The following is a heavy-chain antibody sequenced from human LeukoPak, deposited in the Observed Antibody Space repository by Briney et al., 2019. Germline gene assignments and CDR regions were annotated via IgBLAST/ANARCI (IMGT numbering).Heavy chain of an antibody. CDR3: ASSVYQSRVVPVQNAFDI. CDR1: GYTFTSYD. CDR2: MNPNSGNT. Sequence: ASVKVSCKASGYTFTSYDINWVRQATGQGLEWMGWMNPNSGNTGYAQKFQGRVTITRNTSISTAYMELSSLRSEDTAVYYCASSVYQSRVVPVQNAFDIWGQGTMVTASS. J-gene: IGHJ3*02. V-gene: IGHV1-8*03. D-gene: IGHD2-2*01.